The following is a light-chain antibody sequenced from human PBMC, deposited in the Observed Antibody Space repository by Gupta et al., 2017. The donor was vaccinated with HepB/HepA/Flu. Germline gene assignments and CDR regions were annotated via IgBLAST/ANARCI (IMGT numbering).Light chain of an antibody. CDR2: DAS. V-gene: IGKV3-11*01. J-gene: IGKJ4*01. Sequence: EIVLTQSPVTLSLSPGERATLSCRASQSVSRYLAWYQQKPGQPPRLLVFDASNRATGVPARFSGSGSGTDFTLTISSLEPEDFAVYYCQQRINWPLTFGGGTRVEIK. CDR3: QQRINWPLT. CDR1: QSVSRY.